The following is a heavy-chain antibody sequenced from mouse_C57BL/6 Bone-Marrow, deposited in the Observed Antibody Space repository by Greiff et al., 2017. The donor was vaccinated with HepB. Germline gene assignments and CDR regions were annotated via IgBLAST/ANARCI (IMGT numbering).Heavy chain of an antibody. V-gene: IGHV14-2*01. D-gene: IGHD1-1*02. Sequence: EVQLQQSGAELVKPGASVKLSCTASGFNIKDYYMHWVKQRTEQGLEWIGRIDPEDGETKYASKFQGKASITADTSSNTAYLQISSLTSEDTAVYYCARGSWDPFAYWGQGTLVTVSA. CDR2: IDPEDGET. CDR3: ARGSWDPFAY. CDR1: GFNIKDYY. J-gene: IGHJ3*01.